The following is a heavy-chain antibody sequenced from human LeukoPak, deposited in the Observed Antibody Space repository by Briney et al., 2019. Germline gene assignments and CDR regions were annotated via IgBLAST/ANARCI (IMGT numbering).Heavy chain of an antibody. Sequence: SETLSLTCTVSGGSISSYYWSWIRQPPGKGLEWIGYIYYSGSTNYNPSLKSRVTISVDTSKNQFSLKLSSVTAADTAVYYCARGPLDILTGYYFFDYWGQGTLVTVSS. J-gene: IGHJ4*02. CDR3: ARGPLDILTGYYFFDY. CDR1: GGSISSYY. CDR2: IYYSGST. V-gene: IGHV4-59*12. D-gene: IGHD3-9*01.